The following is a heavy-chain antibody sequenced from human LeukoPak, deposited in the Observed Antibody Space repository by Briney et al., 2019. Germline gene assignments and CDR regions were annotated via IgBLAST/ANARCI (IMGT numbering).Heavy chain of an antibody. Sequence: SETLSLTCAVYGGSFSGYYWSWIRQPPGKGLEWIGEINHSGSTNYNPSLKSRVTISVDTSKNQFSLKLSSVTAADTAVYYCARVPRTPYSSGWYPYWGQGTLVTVSS. CDR1: GGSFSGYY. D-gene: IGHD6-19*01. V-gene: IGHV4-34*01. J-gene: IGHJ4*02. CDR3: ARVPRTPYSSGWYPY. CDR2: INHSGST.